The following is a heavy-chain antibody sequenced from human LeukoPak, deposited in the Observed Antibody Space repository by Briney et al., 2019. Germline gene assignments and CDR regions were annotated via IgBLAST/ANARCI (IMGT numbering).Heavy chain of an antibody. J-gene: IGHJ5*02. CDR3: ARGSAAAGTYWFDP. Sequence: PGGSLRLSCAASGFTFSSYWMSWVRQAPGKGLEWVANIKQDGSEKYYVDSVKGRFTISRDNVKNSLYLQMNSLRAEDTAVYYCARGSAAAGTYWFDPWGQGTLVTVSS. CDR2: IKQDGSEK. V-gene: IGHV3-7*01. CDR1: GFTFSSYW. D-gene: IGHD6-13*01.